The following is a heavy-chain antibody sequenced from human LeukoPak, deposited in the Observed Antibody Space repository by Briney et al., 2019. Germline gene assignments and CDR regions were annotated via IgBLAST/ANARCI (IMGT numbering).Heavy chain of an antibody. CDR2: TNRDGGST. Sequence: GGSLRLSCAASGFTFSSYWMHWVRQAPGKGLVWVSRTNRDGGSTNYADSVKGRFTISRDNAKNTLYLQMNSLRGEDTAVYYRAKGGDYGDYAAYWGQGTLVTVSS. D-gene: IGHD4-17*01. CDR1: GFTFSSYW. J-gene: IGHJ4*02. CDR3: AKGGDYGDYAAY. V-gene: IGHV3-74*01.